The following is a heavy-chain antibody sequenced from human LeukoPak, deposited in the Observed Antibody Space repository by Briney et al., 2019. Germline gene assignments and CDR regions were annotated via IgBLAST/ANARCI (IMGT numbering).Heavy chain of an antibody. D-gene: IGHD4-17*01. CDR3: AREVTNDAFDI. CDR2: IWSDGRNK. J-gene: IGHJ3*02. V-gene: IGHV3-33*01. CDR1: GFSFSSYG. Sequence: GGSLRLSCAASGFSFSSYGMHWVRQAPGKGLEWVAVIWSDGRNKFYADSVKGRFTVSRDNSKNTLFLQMSSLRADDTVLYYCAREVTNDAFDIWGQGTMVTVSS.